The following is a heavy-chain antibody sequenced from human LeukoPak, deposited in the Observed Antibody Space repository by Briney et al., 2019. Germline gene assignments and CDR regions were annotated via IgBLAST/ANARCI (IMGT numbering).Heavy chain of an antibody. D-gene: IGHD3-9*01. CDR1: GFTFSSYW. CDR2: IKQDGSEK. Sequence: GGSLRLSCAASGFTFSSYWMSWVRQAPGKGLEWVANIKQDGSEKYYVDSVKGRFTISRDNSKNSLYLQMNSLRTEDTALYYCAKDTRTYYDILTGKYYYYYYMDVWGKGTTVTVSS. V-gene: IGHV3-7*03. CDR3: AKDTRTYYDILTGKYYYYYYMDV. J-gene: IGHJ6*03.